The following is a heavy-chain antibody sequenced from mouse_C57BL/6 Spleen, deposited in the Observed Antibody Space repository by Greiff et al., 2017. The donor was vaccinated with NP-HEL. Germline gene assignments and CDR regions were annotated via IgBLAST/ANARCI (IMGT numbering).Heavy chain of an antibody. D-gene: IGHD2-3*01. J-gene: IGHJ2*01. Sequence: DVKLQESGPGLVKPSQSLSLTCSVTGYSITSGYYWNWIRQFPGNKLEWMGYISYDGSNNYNPSLKNRISITRDTSKNQFFLKLNSVTTEDTATYYCARVGDGYPFYFDYWGQGTTLTVSS. CDR1: GYSITSGYY. CDR2: ISYDGSN. V-gene: IGHV3-6*01. CDR3: ARVGDGYPFYFDY.